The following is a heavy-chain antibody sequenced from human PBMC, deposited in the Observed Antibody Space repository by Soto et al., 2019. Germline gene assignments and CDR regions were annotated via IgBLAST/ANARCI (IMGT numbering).Heavy chain of an antibody. J-gene: IGHJ2*01. V-gene: IGHV1-69*02. D-gene: IGHD2-15*01. CDR3: ASSLLGYCSGGSCYETFHWYFDL. CDR1: GGTFSSYT. Sequence: QVQLMQSGAEVKKPGSSVKVSCKASGGTFSSYTISWVRQAPGQGLEWMGRIIPILGIANYAQKFQGRVTIAADKSTSTAYMELSSLRSEDTAVYYCASSLLGYCSGGSCYETFHWYFDLWGRGTLVTVSS. CDR2: IIPILGIA.